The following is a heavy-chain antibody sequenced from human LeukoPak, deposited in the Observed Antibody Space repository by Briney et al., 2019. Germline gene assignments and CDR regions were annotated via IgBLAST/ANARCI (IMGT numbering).Heavy chain of an antibody. J-gene: IGHJ4*02. Sequence: AETLSLTCAVYGGSFSGYYWSWIRQPPGKGLEWIWEINHSGSTNYNPPLKSRGTISVDTSKNKFSLKLSCVTAADTAVYYCESSRRGYCSGGSCYRADYWGQGTLVTVSS. D-gene: IGHD2-15*01. CDR3: ESSRRGYCSGGSCYRADY. CDR1: GGSFSGYY. V-gene: IGHV4-34*01. CDR2: INHSGST.